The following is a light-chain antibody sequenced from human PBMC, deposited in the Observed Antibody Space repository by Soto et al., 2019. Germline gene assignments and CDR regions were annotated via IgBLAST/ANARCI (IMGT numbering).Light chain of an antibody. CDR2: EGS. V-gene: IGLV2-23*01. CDR1: SSNLANYDL. J-gene: IGLJ2*01. Sequence: SALTQPASVSGSPGQSITISCTGTSSNLANYDLVSWYQHHPGNAPKLLIYEGSKRPSGVSNRFSGSKSGTTASLTISGLQAEDEADYCCCSFAGSNTPVVFGAGTKLTVL. CDR3: CSFAGSNTPVV.